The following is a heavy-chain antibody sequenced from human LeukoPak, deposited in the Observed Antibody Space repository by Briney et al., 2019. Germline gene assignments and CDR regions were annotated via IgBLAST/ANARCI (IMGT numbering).Heavy chain of an antibody. Sequence: PGGSLRLSCAASGFTVSSYEFYWVRQAPGKGLEWVSYISSDGTTIKYADSVKGRFTISRGDAKRSLYLQMNGLRADDMAIYYCGAARQYVGAFDIWGQGTVVTVSS. J-gene: IGHJ3*02. CDR2: ISSDGTTI. CDR1: GFTVSSYE. V-gene: IGHV3-48*03. CDR3: GAARQYVGAFDI. D-gene: IGHD3-16*01.